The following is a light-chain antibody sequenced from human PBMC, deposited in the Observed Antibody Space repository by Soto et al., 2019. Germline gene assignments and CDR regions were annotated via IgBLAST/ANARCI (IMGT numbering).Light chain of an antibody. CDR2: GAS. Sequence: EIVLTQSPATLSVSPGERVTLPCRASQSVSNNYLAWYQQKPGQAPRLLIYGASNRATGIPDRFSGSGSGTDFTLTISRLEPEDFAVYYCQQYGSSGTFGQGTKVDIK. J-gene: IGKJ1*01. CDR3: QQYGSSGT. CDR1: QSVSNNY. V-gene: IGKV3-20*01.